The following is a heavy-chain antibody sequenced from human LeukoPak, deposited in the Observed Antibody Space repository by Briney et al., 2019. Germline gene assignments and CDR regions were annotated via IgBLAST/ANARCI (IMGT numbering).Heavy chain of an antibody. V-gene: IGHV3-48*03. CDR1: GFTFSSYE. CDR3: AGVGYCSGGSCYKGGNWFDP. D-gene: IGHD2-15*01. J-gene: IGHJ5*02. CDR2: ISCSGSTI. Sequence: GGSLRLFRAASGFTFSSYEMKWVRQAPGKGLEGVSYISCSGSTIYYADSLKGRFTISRDNAKNSLYLQMNRLRAEDTAVYYCAGVGYCSGGSCYKGGNWFDPWGQGTLVTVSS.